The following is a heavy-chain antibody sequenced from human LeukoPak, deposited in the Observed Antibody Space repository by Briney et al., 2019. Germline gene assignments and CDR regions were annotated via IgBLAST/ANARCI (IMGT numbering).Heavy chain of an antibody. V-gene: IGHV3-7*01. CDR2: IKQDGSEK. CDR1: GFTFSSYW. CDR3: AIGGGAAEN. J-gene: IGHJ4*02. D-gene: IGHD1-26*01. Sequence: GGSLRLSCAASGFTFSSYWMTWVRQAPGKGLEWVANIKQDGSEKHYEDSVKGRFTISRDNAENSLYLQMNGLRAEDTAVYYCAIGGGAAENWGQGTLVTVSS.